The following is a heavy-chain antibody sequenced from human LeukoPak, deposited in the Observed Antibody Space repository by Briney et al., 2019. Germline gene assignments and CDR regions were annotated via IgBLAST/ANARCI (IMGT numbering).Heavy chain of an antibody. CDR2: INQEGSEK. CDR1: GFTFNNYW. CDR3: ARSSGYYSSLFYMHV. J-gene: IGHJ6*03. D-gene: IGHD3-22*01. Sequence: PGGSLRLSCAASGFTFNNYWMSWVRQSAGKGLEWLANINQEGSEKIYVDSVKGRFTISRDNAKNSLYLQMNSLRVEDTAVYYCARSSGYYSSLFYMHVWGKGTTVTVSS. V-gene: IGHV3-7*03.